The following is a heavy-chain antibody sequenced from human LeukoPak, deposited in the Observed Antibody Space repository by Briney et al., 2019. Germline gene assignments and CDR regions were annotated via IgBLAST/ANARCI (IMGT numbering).Heavy chain of an antibody. CDR1: GFTFRNYW. J-gene: IGHJ4*02. Sequence: GGSLRLSCAASGFTFRNYWMSWVRQAPGKGLEWVANIKKDGSEKYYVDSVKGRFTISGDNDKNSLYLQMNSLRAEDTAVYYCARARYYYVYWGQGTLVTVSS. CDR3: ARARYYYVY. V-gene: IGHV3-7*01. D-gene: IGHD3-10*02. CDR2: IKKDGSEK.